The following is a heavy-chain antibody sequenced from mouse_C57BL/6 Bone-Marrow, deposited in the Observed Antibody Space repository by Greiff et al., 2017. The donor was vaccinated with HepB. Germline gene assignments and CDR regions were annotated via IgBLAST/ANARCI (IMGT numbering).Heavy chain of an antibody. CDR1: GFTFSSYT. Sequence: EVQLVESGGGLVKPGGSLKLSCAASGFTFSSYTMSWVRQTPEKRLEWVATISGGGGNTYDPDSVKGRCTISRDNAKNTLYLQMSSLRSEDTALYDCARPQLWLLFDYWGQGTLVTVSA. CDR3: ARPQLWLLFDY. CDR2: ISGGGGNT. D-gene: IGHD3-1*01. J-gene: IGHJ3*01. V-gene: IGHV5-9*01.